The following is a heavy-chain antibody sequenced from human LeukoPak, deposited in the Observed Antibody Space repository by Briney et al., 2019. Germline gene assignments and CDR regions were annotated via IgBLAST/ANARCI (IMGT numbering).Heavy chain of an antibody. V-gene: IGHV4-34*01. D-gene: IGHD3-10*01. CDR1: GGSFSGYY. Sequence: SETLSLTCAVYGGSFSGYYWSWIRQPPGKGLEWIGEINHSGSTNYNPSLKSRVTISVDTSKNQFSLKLSSVTAADTAVYYCARAGQNRFYGMDVWGQGTTVTVSS. CDR3: ARAGQNRFYGMDV. J-gene: IGHJ6*02. CDR2: INHSGST.